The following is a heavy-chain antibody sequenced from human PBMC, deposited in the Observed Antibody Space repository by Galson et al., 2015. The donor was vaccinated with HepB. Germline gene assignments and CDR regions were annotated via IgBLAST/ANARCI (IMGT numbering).Heavy chain of an antibody. J-gene: IGHJ4*02. CDR2: IYSGGST. Sequence: SLRLSCAASGFTVSSNYMSWVRQAPGKGLEWVSVIYSGGSTYYADSVKGRFTISRDNSKNTLYPQMNSLRAEDTAVYYCARVRPCSGGSCYPGPFDYWGQGTLVTVSS. V-gene: IGHV3-53*01. CDR3: ARVRPCSGGSCYPGPFDY. CDR1: GFTVSSNY. D-gene: IGHD2-15*01.